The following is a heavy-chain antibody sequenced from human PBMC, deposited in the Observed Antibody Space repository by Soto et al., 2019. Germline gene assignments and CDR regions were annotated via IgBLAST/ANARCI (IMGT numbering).Heavy chain of an antibody. Sequence: QVHLLQSGAEMKKPGSAVKVSCTAFGGTFTSYTFNWVRQAPGQRIELMGRIIPILGMSSSAHNVQGRLTMIADKSTNTSYMVLSSLTSDDPAIYYCARSYGSGSRPFDYWGQGTLVTVSS. V-gene: IGHV1-69*02. CDR2: IIPILGMS. CDR1: GGTFTSYT. CDR3: ARSYGSGSRPFDY. J-gene: IGHJ4*02. D-gene: IGHD3-10*01.